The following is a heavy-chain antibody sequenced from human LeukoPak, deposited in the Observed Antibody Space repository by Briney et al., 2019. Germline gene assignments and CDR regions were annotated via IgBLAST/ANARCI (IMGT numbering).Heavy chain of an antibody. CDR1: GFTFSSYG. D-gene: IGHD1-26*01. V-gene: IGHV3-30*18. CDR2: ISYDGSNK. CDR3: AKDRVGAYGGFDY. J-gene: IGHJ4*02. Sequence: PGGSLRLSCAASGFTFSSYGMHWVRQAPGKGLEWVAVISYDGSNKYYADSVKGRFTISRDNSKNTLYLQMNSLRAEDTAVYYCAKDRVGAYGGFDYWGQGTLVTVSS.